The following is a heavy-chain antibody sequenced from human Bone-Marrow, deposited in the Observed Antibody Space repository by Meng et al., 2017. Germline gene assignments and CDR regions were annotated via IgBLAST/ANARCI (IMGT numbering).Heavy chain of an antibody. CDR2: IKRNSDGGTI. D-gene: IGHD6-13*01. Sequence: EGQLVGSGGGLVKPGGSLRLSWVASGLSFTDAWMSWVRQAPGKGLEWVGRIKRNSDGGTIDYAAPVKGRFTISRDDSKNTLYLQMDSLITEDTAVYFCATGAAAADHWGQGTLVTVSS. CDR3: ATGAAAADH. J-gene: IGHJ4*02. V-gene: IGHV3-15*01. CDR1: GLSFTDAW.